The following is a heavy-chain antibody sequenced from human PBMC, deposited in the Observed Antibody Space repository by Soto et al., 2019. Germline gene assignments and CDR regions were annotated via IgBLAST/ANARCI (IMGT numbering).Heavy chain of an antibody. V-gene: IGHV3-48*01. J-gene: IGHJ4*02. CDR1: GFTFSTYS. CDR3: ARISDLMTTVTSFDH. D-gene: IGHD4-17*01. Sequence: GGSLRLSCAASGFTFSTYSMNWVRQAPGKGLEWVSYSSSSSSTIYYADSVKGRFSISRDNARNSLYLQMNSLRAEDTAVYYCARISDLMTTVTSFDHWGQGTLVTVSS. CDR2: SSSSSSTI.